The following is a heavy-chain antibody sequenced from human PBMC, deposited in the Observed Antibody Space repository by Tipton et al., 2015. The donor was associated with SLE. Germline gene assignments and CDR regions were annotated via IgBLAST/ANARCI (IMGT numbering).Heavy chain of an antibody. Sequence: TLSLTCSVSGVSITNSYWSWIRQPPGKGLEWIGYVYYSGTGNSNPSLKSRVTISVDMSKNQFSLMLRSVTAADTAVYYCARFPTYHFDLWGQGTLVTVSS. V-gene: IGHV4-59*01. CDR1: GVSITNSY. J-gene: IGHJ4*02. CDR2: VYYSGTG. CDR3: ARFPTYHFDL. D-gene: IGHD2-2*01.